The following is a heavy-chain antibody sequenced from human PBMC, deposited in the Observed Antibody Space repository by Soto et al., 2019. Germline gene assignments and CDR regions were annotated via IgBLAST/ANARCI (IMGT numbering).Heavy chain of an antibody. D-gene: IGHD2-21*02. CDR2: IIPILGIA. CDR3: ARDGYAVVVTRDYYYYGMDV. J-gene: IGHJ6*02. CDR1: GGTFTSFA. V-gene: IGHV1-69*04. Sequence: ASVKVSCKTSGGTFTSFAISWVRQAPGQGLEWMGRIIPILGIANYAQKFQGRVTITADKSTSTAYMELSSLRSEDTAVYYCARDGYAVVVTRDYYYYGMDVWGQGTTVTVSS.